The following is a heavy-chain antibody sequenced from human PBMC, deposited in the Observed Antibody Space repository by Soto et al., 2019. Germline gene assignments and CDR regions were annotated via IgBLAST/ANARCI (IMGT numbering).Heavy chain of an antibody. CDR2: IYYSGST. D-gene: IGHD1-26*01. J-gene: IGHJ6*03. V-gene: IGHV4-39*01. CDR1: GGSISSSSYY. CDR3: ARHDVVGIYYYYYMDV. Sequence: SETLSLTCTVSGGSISSSSYYWGWIRQPPGKGLEWIGSIYYSGSTYYNPSLKSRVTISVDTSKNQFSLKLSSVTAADTAVYYCARHDVVGIYYYYYMDVWGKGTTVTVSS.